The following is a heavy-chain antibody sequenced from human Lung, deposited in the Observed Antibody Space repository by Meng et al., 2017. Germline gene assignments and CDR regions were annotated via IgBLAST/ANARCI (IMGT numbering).Heavy chain of an antibody. CDR1: EYHFPDDY. V-gene: IGHV1-2*06. CDR2: INPKSGDT. J-gene: IGHJ4*02. D-gene: IGHD6-25*01. Sequence: QVRAGQLWAEVKKPGASGKVSCKTAEYHFPDDYIHWVRRAPGQGLEWMGRINPKSGDTHYAQKFQARVTMTGDTSISTAYMELSGLRSDDTAMYYCARDEDISAAGKLFGDYWGQGTLVTVSS. CDR3: ARDEDISAAGKLFGDY.